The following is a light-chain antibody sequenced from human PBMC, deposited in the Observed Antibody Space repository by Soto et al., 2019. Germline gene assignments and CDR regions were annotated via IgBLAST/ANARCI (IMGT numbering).Light chain of an antibody. CDR1: SSNIGAGYD. CDR2: GNS. V-gene: IGLV1-40*01. J-gene: IGLJ1*01. Sequence: QSVLTQPPSVSGAPGQRVTISCTGSSSNIGAGYDVHWYQLLPGTAPKLLIYGNSNRPSGVPDRFSGSKSGTSASLAITGLQAEDEADYYCQSYDSINDVFGTGTKLTVL. CDR3: QSYDSINDV.